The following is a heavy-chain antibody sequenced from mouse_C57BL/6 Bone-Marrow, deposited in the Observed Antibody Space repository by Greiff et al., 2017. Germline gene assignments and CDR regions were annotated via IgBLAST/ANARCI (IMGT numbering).Heavy chain of an antibody. CDR3: ARRGLRRRHAMDY. D-gene: IGHD2-4*01. J-gene: IGHJ4*01. CDR2: IYPGSGST. Sequence: QVQLQQPGAELVKPGASVKMSCKASGYTFTSYWITWVKQRPGQGLEWIGDIYPGSGSTNYNEKFKSKATLTVDTSSSTAYMQRSSLTSEDSAVYYSARRGLRRRHAMDYWGQGTSVTVSS. CDR1: GYTFTSYW. V-gene: IGHV1-55*01.